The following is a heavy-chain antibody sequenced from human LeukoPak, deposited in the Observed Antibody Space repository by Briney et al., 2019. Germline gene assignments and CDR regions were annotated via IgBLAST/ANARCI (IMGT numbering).Heavy chain of an antibody. CDR2: ISNSGSTI. CDR3: ARSADRSGYFREITLYYFDY. V-gene: IGHV3-11*01. Sequence: EGSLRLSCAVSGFTFSDFYMTWIRQAPGKGLEWISYISNSGSTIYYADSVKGRFTISRDNAKNSLYLQMNSLRAEDTAVYYCARSADRSGYFREITLYYFDYWGQGTLVTVSS. J-gene: IGHJ4*02. CDR1: GFTFSDFY. D-gene: IGHD3-22*01.